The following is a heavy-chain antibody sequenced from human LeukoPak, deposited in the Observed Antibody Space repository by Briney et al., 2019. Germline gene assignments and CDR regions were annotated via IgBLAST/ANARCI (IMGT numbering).Heavy chain of an antibody. Sequence: GGSLRLSCAASGFTFIDYDMHWVRQVLGKGLEWVSAIGIRGDTHYSGSVKGRFTISRENDESSLYLQMNSLRAEDTAVYYCARGGIQLSGIDEFDYWGQGTLVTVAS. CDR3: ARGGIQLSGIDEFDY. J-gene: IGHJ4*02. CDR1: GFTFIDYD. CDR2: IGIRGDT. D-gene: IGHD5-18*01. V-gene: IGHV3-13*01.